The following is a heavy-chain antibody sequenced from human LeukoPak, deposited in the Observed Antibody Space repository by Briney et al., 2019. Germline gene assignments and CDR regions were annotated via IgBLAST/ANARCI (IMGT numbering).Heavy chain of an antibody. J-gene: IGHJ4*02. CDR2: INSITNDGTT. CDR3: AATRGHKSYDWD. V-gene: IGHV3-15*01. D-gene: IGHD3-16*01. Sequence: PSETLSLTCAVYGGSFSGYYWTWVRQAPGKGLEWVGRINSITNDGTTDYAAPVKGRFTISRDDSKNTLYLQMNSLKTEDTAVYYCAATRGHKSYDWDWGQGTLVTVSS. CDR1: GGSFSGYY.